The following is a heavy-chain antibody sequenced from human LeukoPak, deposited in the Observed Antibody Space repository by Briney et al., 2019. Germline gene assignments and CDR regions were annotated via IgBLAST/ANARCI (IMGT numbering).Heavy chain of an antibody. CDR3: ARVVYCSGGSCYRENDY. J-gene: IGHJ4*02. Sequence: ASVKVSCKASGYTFTSHGISWVRQAPGQGLEWMGWISAYNGNTNYAQKLQGRVTMTTDTSTSTAYMELRSLISDDTAVYYCARVVYCSGGSCYRENDYWGQGTLVTVSS. V-gene: IGHV1-18*01. CDR2: ISAYNGNT. CDR1: GYTFTSHG. D-gene: IGHD2-15*01.